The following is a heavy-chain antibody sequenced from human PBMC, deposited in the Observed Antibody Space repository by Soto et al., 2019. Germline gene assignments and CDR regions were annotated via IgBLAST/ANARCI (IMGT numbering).Heavy chain of an antibody. J-gene: IGHJ4*02. CDR3: ARADPDASVGY. D-gene: IGHD2-15*01. V-gene: IGHV4-59*01. CDR2: ISYSGST. CDR1: GGSMSSYY. Sequence: SETLSLTCTVSGGSMSSYYWTWLRQSPGRGLEWIGYISYSGSTYYNPSLKSRVTISADTSKKQFSLRMNSMIAADTAVYYCARADPDASVGYWGQGTLVTVSS.